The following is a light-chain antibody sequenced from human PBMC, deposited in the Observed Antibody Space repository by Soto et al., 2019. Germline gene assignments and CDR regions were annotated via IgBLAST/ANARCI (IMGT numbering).Light chain of an antibody. Sequence: ELVLTQSPGTLSLSPGERATLSCRASQSVSSTYLAWYQQKPGQAPRLLIYGASSMATGIPDRFSGSGSGTDFTLTISRLEPEDFATYYCQQYGSLACTFGQGTKVEIK. CDR1: QSVSSTY. CDR2: GAS. CDR3: QQYGSLACT. V-gene: IGKV3-20*01. J-gene: IGKJ1*01.